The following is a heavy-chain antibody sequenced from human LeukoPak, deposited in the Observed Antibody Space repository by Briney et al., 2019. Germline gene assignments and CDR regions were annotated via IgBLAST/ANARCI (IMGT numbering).Heavy chain of an antibody. Sequence: GRSLSLSCAASGFTFNEYAIHWVRQAPGEGLEWGAVVSSDVINKYYADSVKGRFTISRDNSKNTLYLQINSLRPEDTAVYYCAREKDYGDYIDFWGQGTLVTVSS. V-gene: IGHV3-30-3*01. D-gene: IGHD4-17*01. J-gene: IGHJ4*02. CDR2: VSSDVINK. CDR3: AREKDYGDYIDF. CDR1: GFTFNEYA.